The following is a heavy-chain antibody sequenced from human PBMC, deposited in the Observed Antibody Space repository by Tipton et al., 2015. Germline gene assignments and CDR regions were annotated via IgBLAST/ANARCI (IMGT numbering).Heavy chain of an antibody. CDR2: ISGSGDTT. CDR1: GFTFSDSY. CDR3: AKDHYDSSGYDP. Sequence: SLRLSCAASGFTFSDSYMTWIRQAPGKGLEWVSTISGSGDTTYYADSVKGRFTLSRDNSKNTLYLQMNSLRAEDTAVYYCAKDHYDSSGYDPWGQGTLVTVSS. J-gene: IGHJ5*02. V-gene: IGHV3-23*01. D-gene: IGHD3-22*01.